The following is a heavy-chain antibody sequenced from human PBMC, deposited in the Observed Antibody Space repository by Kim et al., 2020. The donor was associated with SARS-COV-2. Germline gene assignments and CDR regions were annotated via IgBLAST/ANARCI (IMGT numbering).Heavy chain of an antibody. CDR3: ARALLWFGYTAFDI. J-gene: IGHJ3*02. V-gene: IGHV3-53*01. Sequence: AASVKGRFTISRDNAKNTLYLKMNSLRAEDTAVYYCARALLWFGYTAFDIWGQGTMVTVSS. D-gene: IGHD3-10*01.